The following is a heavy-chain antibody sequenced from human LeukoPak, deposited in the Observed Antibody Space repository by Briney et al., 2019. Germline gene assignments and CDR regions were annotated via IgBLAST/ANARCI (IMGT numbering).Heavy chain of an antibody. Sequence: GGSLRLSCAGSGFIVSSSYTSWVRQAPGKGLEWVSAIYSSGSTDYADSVRGRFTVARDTSKNMVYLQMNSLTAEDTAIYYCARRTGAAPGEFFLHWGQGTLVTVSS. D-gene: IGHD6-19*01. CDR1: GFIVSSSY. CDR3: ARRTGAAPGEFFLH. CDR2: IYSSGST. V-gene: IGHV3-53*01. J-gene: IGHJ1*01.